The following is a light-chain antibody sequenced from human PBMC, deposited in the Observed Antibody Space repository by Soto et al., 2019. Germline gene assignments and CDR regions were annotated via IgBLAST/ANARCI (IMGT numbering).Light chain of an antibody. J-gene: IGKJ4*01. CDR2: AAS. V-gene: IGKV1-12*01. CDR1: QGISRY. Sequence: IQLTQSPSSLSASVGDRVTITCRASQGISRYLAWYQQKPGTAPKLLIYAASSLQSGVPSRFGGSGSGTDFALTISSLQPEDFATYYCQQANSFPLTFGGGTKVEIK. CDR3: QQANSFPLT.